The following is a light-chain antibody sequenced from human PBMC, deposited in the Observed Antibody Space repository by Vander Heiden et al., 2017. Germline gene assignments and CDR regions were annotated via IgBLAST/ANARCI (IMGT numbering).Light chain of an antibody. Sequence: QSALTQPAPVYGSPGQSSTITCTGTSSDVSVYSYVSWYQQHPGKAPNRLMYDVSNRPSGVSNRFSASSSCTTASLHTTGLRDENEAVYYCSSYTNGSPLGFGGGTKLTVL. CDR3: SSYTNGSPLG. J-gene: IGLJ2*01. V-gene: IGLV2-14*03. CDR2: DVS. CDR1: SSDVSVYSY.